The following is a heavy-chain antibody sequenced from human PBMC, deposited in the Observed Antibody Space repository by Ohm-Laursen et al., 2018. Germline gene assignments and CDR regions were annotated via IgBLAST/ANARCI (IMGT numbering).Heavy chain of an antibody. J-gene: IGHJ4*02. CDR1: GYTFTHDY. Sequence: SVKVSCKASGYTFTHDYIHWVRQAPGQGLEWIGIIRFGSGSTTYTQKIQDRVTMTRDTSMSTVYMEVSSLRSEDTAMYYCARDGGNWNFDFWGQGTLVAVSS. V-gene: IGHV1-46*01. D-gene: IGHD1-1*01. CDR3: ARDGGNWNFDF. CDR2: IRFGSGST.